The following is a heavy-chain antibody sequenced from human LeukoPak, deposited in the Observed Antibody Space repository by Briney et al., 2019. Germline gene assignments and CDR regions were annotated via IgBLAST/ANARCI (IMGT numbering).Heavy chain of an antibody. Sequence: GGSLRLSCAASGFTFSSYGMHWVRQAPGKGLEWVAVISYDGSNKYYADSVKGRFTISRDNSKNTLYLQMNSLRAEDTAVYYCAKAPNDYVWGVDYWGQGTLVTVSS. V-gene: IGHV3-30*18. D-gene: IGHD3-16*01. J-gene: IGHJ4*02. CDR1: GFTFSSYG. CDR2: ISYDGSNK. CDR3: AKAPNDYVWGVDY.